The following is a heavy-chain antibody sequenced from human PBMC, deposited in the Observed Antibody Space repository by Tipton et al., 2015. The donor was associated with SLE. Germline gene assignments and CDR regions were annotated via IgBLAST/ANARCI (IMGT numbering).Heavy chain of an antibody. Sequence: TLSLTCTVSDDSISGSYYWSWIRQPAGKGLEWIGRISSTGITNYNPSLKSRVTISVDASKNQFSLKLNSVTAADTAVYYCARQSVHGASYFYYMDVWGKGTTVTVSS. CDR3: ARQSVHGASYFYYMDV. J-gene: IGHJ6*03. V-gene: IGHV4-61*02. CDR1: DDSISGSYY. D-gene: IGHD4/OR15-4a*01. CDR2: ISSTGIT.